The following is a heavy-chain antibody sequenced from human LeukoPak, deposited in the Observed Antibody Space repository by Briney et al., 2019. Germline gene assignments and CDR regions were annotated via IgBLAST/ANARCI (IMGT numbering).Heavy chain of an antibody. V-gene: IGHV4-39*07. CDR3: ARENNVVVPAAIWAHWFDP. CDR1: GGSISSSSYY. J-gene: IGHJ5*02. Sequence: SETLSLTCTVSGGSISSSSYYWGWIRQPPGKGLEWIGSIYYSGSTYYNPSLKSRFTISVDTSKNQFSLRLTSVTAADTAVYYCARENNVVVPAAIWAHWFDPWGQGTLVTVSS. CDR2: IYYSGST. D-gene: IGHD2-2*01.